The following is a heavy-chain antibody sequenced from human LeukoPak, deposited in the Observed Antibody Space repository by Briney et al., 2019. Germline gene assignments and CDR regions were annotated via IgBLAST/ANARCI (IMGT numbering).Heavy chain of an antibody. CDR2: INANTGNP. Sequence: ASVNVSCKASGYTFTSYAMNWVRQAPGQGLEWMGWINANTGNPTYAQAFTGRFVFSLDTSVSTAYLEISSLQAEDTAVYYCARAPGIAEPDGYFMDVWGKGTTVTVSS. V-gene: IGHV7-4-1*02. J-gene: IGHJ6*03. CDR1: GYTFTSYA. D-gene: IGHD6-13*01. CDR3: ARAPGIAEPDGYFMDV.